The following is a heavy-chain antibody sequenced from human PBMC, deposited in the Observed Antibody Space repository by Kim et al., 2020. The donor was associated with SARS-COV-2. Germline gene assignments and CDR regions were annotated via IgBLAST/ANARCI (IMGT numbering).Heavy chain of an antibody. CDR2: IKSKTDGGTT. Sequence: GGSLRLSCAASGFTFSNAWMSWVRQAPGKGLEWVGRIKSKTDGGTTDYAAPVKGRFTISRDDSKNTLYLQMNSLKTEDTAVYYCTTLDTSLITMVRGVMPDYWGQGTLVTVSS. CDR1: GFTFSNAW. J-gene: IGHJ4*02. CDR3: TTLDTSLITMVRGVMPDY. D-gene: IGHD3-10*01. V-gene: IGHV3-15*01.